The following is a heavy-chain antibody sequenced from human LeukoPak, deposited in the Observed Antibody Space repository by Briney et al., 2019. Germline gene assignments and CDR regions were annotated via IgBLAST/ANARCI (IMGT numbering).Heavy chain of an antibody. Sequence: QAGGSLRLSCAASGFTVSNNYMSWVRQAPGKGLEWVSVIYSGGRTYYAKSVKGRFTISRDNSKNTLYLQMSSLRAEDTAVYYCARVWYGSGSLYQYYYYINVWGKGNTVTISS. CDR3: ARVWYGSGSLYQYYYYINV. V-gene: IGHV3-66*01. J-gene: IGHJ6*03. CDR2: IYSGGRT. D-gene: IGHD3-10*01. CDR1: GFTVSNNY.